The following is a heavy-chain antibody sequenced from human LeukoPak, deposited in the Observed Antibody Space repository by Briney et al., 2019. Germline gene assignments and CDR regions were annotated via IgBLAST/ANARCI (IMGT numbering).Heavy chain of an antibody. D-gene: IGHD3-16*02. V-gene: IGHV1-69*04. CDR2: IIPILGIA. CDR1: GYTFTDFA. J-gene: IGHJ4*02. Sequence: SVKVSCKASGYTFTDFAISWVRQAPGQGLEWMGRIIPILGIANYAQKFQGRVTITADKSTSTAYMELSSLRSEDTAVYYCAGESYDYVWGSYRSNFDYWGQGTLVTVSS. CDR3: AGESYDYVWGSYRSNFDY.